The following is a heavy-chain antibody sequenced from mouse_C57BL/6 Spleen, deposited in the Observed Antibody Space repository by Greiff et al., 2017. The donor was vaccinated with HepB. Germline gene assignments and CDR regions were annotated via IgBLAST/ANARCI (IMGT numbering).Heavy chain of an antibody. J-gene: IGHJ4*01. CDR3: AREYYGSRTGAMDY. D-gene: IGHD1-1*01. CDR1: GFTFSSYA. CDR2: ISDGGSYT. V-gene: IGHV5-4*01. Sequence: DVQLVESGGGLVKPGGSLKLSCAASGFTFSSYAMSWVRQTPEKRLEWVATISDGGSYTYYPDNVKGRFTISRDNAKNNLYLQMSHLKSEDTAMYYCAREYYGSRTGAMDYWGQGTSVTVSS.